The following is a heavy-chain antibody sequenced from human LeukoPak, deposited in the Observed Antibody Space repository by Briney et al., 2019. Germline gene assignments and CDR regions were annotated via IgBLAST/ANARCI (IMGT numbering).Heavy chain of an antibody. CDR3: ASAFYDSSGYYYDAFDM. J-gene: IGHJ3*02. D-gene: IGHD3-22*01. Sequence: GGSLRLSCAASGFTFGSYTMNWVRQAPGKGLQWISYFSGTSDDIYYADSVKGRFTISRDNAKNSLYLQMNSLRAEDTAVYYCASAFYDSSGYYYDAFDMWGQGTMVTVSS. CDR2: FSGTSDDI. V-gene: IGHV3-48*01. CDR1: GFTFGSYT.